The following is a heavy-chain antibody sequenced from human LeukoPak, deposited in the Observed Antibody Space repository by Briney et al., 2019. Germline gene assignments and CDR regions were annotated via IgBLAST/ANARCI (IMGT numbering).Heavy chain of an antibody. CDR1: GFTFSSYA. D-gene: IGHD3-3*01. CDR2: ISGSGGST. Sequence: GGSLRLSCTASGFTFSSYAMSWVRRAPGKGLEWVSAISGSGGSTYYADSVKGRFTISRDNSKNTLYLQMNSLRAEDTAVYYCAKVLRFLEWPNGMDVWGQGTTVTVSS. V-gene: IGHV3-23*01. CDR3: AKVLRFLEWPNGMDV. J-gene: IGHJ6*02.